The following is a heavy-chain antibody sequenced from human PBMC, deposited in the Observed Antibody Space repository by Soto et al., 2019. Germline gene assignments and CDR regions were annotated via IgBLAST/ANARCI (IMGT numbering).Heavy chain of an antibody. Sequence: SGPTLVNPTQTLTLTCIFSGFSLRTSGVGVGWIRQPPGKALEWLGFIYWNDDKRYSPSLKSRLTITKDTSKNQVVLTMANMDPVDTATYYCAKSGSSGWYGWFDPWGQGTLVTVSS. D-gene: IGHD6-19*01. CDR1: GFSLRTSGVG. CDR2: IYWNDDK. CDR3: AKSGSSGWYGWFDP. J-gene: IGHJ5*02. V-gene: IGHV2-5*01.